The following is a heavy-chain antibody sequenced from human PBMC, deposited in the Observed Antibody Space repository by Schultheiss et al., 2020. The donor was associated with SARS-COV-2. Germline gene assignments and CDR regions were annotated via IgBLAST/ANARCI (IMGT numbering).Heavy chain of an antibody. V-gene: IGHV3-30*02. CDR2: IRYDGSNK. D-gene: IGHD6-19*01. Sequence: GGSLRLSCAASGFTFSSYGMHWVRQAPGKGLEWVAFIRYDGSNKYYADSVKGRFTISRDNSKNTLYLQMNSLRAEDTAVYYCARGVTVFGSGWYVGLRNKYYFDYWGQGTLVTVSS. CDR3: ARGVTVFGSGWYVGLRNKYYFDY. CDR1: GFTFSSYG. J-gene: IGHJ4*02.